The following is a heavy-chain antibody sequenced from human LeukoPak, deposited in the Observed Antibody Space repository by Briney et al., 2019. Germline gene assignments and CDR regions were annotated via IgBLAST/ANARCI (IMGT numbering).Heavy chain of an antibody. CDR2: INPSGGST. Sequence: ASVKVSCKASGYTFTSYYMHWVRQAPGQGLEWMGIINPSGGSTSYAQKFQGRGTIPRDTSTSTVYMELSSLRSEDTAVYYCASGDLDQLLGPCGQGTLVTVSS. D-gene: IGHD2-2*01. CDR3: ASGDLDQLLGP. J-gene: IGHJ5*02. V-gene: IGHV1-46*03. CDR1: GYTFTSYY.